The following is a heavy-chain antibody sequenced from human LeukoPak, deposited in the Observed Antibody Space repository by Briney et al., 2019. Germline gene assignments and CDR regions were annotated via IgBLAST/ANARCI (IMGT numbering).Heavy chain of an antibody. CDR1: GYTLTELS. Sequence: GASVKVSCKVSGYTLTELSMHWVRQAPGKGLEWMGGFDPEDGETIYAQKFQGRVTMTEDTSTDTAYMGLSSLRSEDTAVYYCARVYSSSPDNPPVDYWGQGTLVTVSS. CDR2: FDPEDGET. J-gene: IGHJ4*02. D-gene: IGHD6-6*01. V-gene: IGHV1-24*01. CDR3: ARVYSSSPDNPPVDY.